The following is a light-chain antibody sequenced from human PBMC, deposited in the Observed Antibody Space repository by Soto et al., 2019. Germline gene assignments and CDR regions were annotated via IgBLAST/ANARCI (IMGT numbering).Light chain of an antibody. CDR1: SSDVGGYNY. Sequence: QSALTQPASVSGSPGQSITISCTGTSSDVGGYNYVSWYQQHPGKAPKLMIYEVSYRPSGVSNRFSGSKSANTASLTISGLQAEDEADYYCSSYAISSTWVFGGGTKLTVL. V-gene: IGLV2-14*01. CDR2: EVS. J-gene: IGLJ3*02. CDR3: SSYAISSTWV.